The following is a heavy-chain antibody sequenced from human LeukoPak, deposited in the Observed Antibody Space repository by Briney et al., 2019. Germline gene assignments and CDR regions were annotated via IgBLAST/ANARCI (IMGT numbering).Heavy chain of an antibody. Sequence: GGSLRLSCAASGFNFGSYGMYWVRQAPGRGLEWVAYISYDGRDKYYVDSVKGRFFISKDSSMSTLYLDMNSLRPEDTALYYCVRDLYSRSPYFYVWGQGTLVTVSS. V-gene: IGHV3-30*03. CDR1: GFNFGSYG. CDR2: ISYDGRDK. CDR3: VRDLYSRSPYFYV. D-gene: IGHD2-21*01. J-gene: IGHJ4*02.